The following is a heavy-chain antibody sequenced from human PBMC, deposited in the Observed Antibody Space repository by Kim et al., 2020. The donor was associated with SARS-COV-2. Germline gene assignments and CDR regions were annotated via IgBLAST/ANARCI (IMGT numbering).Heavy chain of an antibody. CDR3: ARDLCSGGSCYYD. D-gene: IGHD2-15*01. Sequence: SETLSLTCTVSGGSISSGGYYWSWIRQHPGKGLEWIGYIYYSGSTYYNPSLKSRVTISVDTSKNQFSLKLSSVTAADTAVYYCARDLCSGGSCYYDWGQGTLVTVSS. V-gene: IGHV4-31*03. CDR2: IYYSGST. J-gene: IGHJ4*02. CDR1: GGSISSGGYY.